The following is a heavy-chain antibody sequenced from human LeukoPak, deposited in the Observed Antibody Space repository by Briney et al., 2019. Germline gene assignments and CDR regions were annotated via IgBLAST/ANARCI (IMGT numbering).Heavy chain of an antibody. D-gene: IGHD3-9*01. CDR2: INSDGGTT. CDR1: GFTFSSYW. J-gene: IGHJ4*02. CDR3: ARVGGYDILTGYFSAFDY. Sequence: GGSLRLSCAASGFTFSSYWMHGVRQAPGKGRVWVSRINSDGGTTSYADSVKGRFTMSRDNAKNTLYLQMNSLRAEDTAVYYCARVGGYDILTGYFSAFDYWGQGTLVTVSS. V-gene: IGHV3-74*01.